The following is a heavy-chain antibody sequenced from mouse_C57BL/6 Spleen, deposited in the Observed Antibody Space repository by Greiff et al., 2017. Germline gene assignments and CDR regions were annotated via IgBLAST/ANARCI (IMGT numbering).Heavy chain of an antibody. V-gene: IGHV1-54*01. CDR2: INPGSGGT. Sequence: QVQLQQSGAELVRPGTSVKVSCKASGYAFTNYLIEWVKQRPGQGLEWIGVINPGSGGTNYNEKFKGKATLTADKSSSTAYMQLSSLTYEDSAVYFCAGGGWDKTWFAYWGQGTLVTVSA. D-gene: IGHD4-1*01. CDR3: AGGGWDKTWFAY. CDR1: GYAFTNYL. J-gene: IGHJ3*01.